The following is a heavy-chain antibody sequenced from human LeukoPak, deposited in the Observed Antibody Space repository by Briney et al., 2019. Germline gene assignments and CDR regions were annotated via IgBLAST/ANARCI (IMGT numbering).Heavy chain of an antibody. CDR1: GGSISNYY. CDR3: AREDPQTTVPEGLDV. CDR2: IYFSGTT. V-gene: IGHV4-59*01. Sequence: PSETLSLTCTVSGGSISNYYWSWLRQPPGKGLEWIGYIYFSGTTNINPSLKSRVTISVDMSKNQFSLKLSSVTAADTVVYYCAREDPQTTVPEGLDVWGQGTTVTVSS. D-gene: IGHD4-17*01. J-gene: IGHJ6*02.